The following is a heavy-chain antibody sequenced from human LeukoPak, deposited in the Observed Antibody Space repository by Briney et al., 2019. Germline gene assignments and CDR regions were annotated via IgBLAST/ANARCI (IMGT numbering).Heavy chain of an antibody. CDR3: VKDPHYSDNILGSFDI. CDR2: IYYSGST. D-gene: IGHD4-23*01. CDR1: GGSISSSSYY. J-gene: IGHJ3*02. Sequence: PSETLSLTCTVSGGSISSSSYYWGWIRQPPGKGLEWIGSIYYSGSTYYNPSLKSRVTISVDTSKNQFSLKLSSVTAADTAVYYCVKDPHYSDNILGSFDIWGQGTMVTVSS. V-gene: IGHV4-39*02.